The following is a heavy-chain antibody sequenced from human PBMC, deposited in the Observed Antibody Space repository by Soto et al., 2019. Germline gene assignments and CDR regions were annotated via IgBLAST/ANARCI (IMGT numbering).Heavy chain of an antibody. CDR3: ARGRGISGWYSYYHGMDV. J-gene: IGHJ6*02. CDR1: GGSISSYY. Sequence: SETLSLTCTVSGGSISSYYWSWIRQPPGKGLEWIGYIYYSGSTNYNPSLKSRVTISVDTSKNQFSLKLSSVTAADTAVYYCARGRGISGWYSYYHGMDVWGQGTTVTVSS. CDR2: IYYSGST. V-gene: IGHV4-59*01. D-gene: IGHD6-19*01.